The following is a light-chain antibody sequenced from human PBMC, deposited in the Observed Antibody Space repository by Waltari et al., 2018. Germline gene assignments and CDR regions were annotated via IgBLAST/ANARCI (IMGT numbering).Light chain of an antibody. J-gene: IGKJ1*01. Sequence: DIVVTQSPDSVAVSLGERATINCKSSQSVLYSSNNMNYLAWYQQKPGQPPRLLIYWASTREYGVPDRFSGSGSGTDFTLTINTLQAEDMAVYYCQQYCSTPPAFGQGTRVEI. CDR3: QQYCSTPPA. CDR1: QSVLYSSNNMNY. V-gene: IGKV4-1*01. CDR2: WAS.